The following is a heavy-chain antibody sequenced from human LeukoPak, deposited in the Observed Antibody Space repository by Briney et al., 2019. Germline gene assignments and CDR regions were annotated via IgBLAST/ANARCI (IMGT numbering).Heavy chain of an antibody. CDR3: ARSIAAAGTLSDP. Sequence: PSETLSLTCTVSGGSISSYYWSWIRQPPGKGLEWIGYIYYSGSTNYNPSLKSRVTISVDTSKNQFSLKLSSVTAADTAVYYCARSIAAAGTLSDPWGQGTLVTVSS. CDR1: GGSISSYY. D-gene: IGHD6-13*01. CDR2: IYYSGST. J-gene: IGHJ5*02. V-gene: IGHV4-59*01.